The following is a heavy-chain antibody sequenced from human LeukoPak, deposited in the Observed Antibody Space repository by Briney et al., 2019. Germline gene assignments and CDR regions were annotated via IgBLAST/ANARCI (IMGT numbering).Heavy chain of an antibody. CDR1: GYTFTSYD. V-gene: IGHV1-8*02. J-gene: IGHJ6*02. D-gene: IGHD3-9*01. CDR3: ARASYDILTGSMDYYGMDV. Sequence: ASVKVSCKASGYTFTSYDINWVRQATGQGLEWMGWMNPNSGNTGYAQKFQGWVTMTRDTSISTAYMELSRLRSDDTAVYYCARASYDILTGSMDYYGMDVWGQGTTVTVSS. CDR2: MNPNSGNT.